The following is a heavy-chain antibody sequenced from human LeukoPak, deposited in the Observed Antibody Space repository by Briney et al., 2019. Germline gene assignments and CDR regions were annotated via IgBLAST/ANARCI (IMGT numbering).Heavy chain of an antibody. CDR2: IKQDGSEK. CDR1: GFTFSSYW. Sequence: GESLRLSCAASGFTFSSYWMSWVRQAPGKGLEWVANIKQDGSEKYYVDSVKGRFTISRDNAKNSLYLQMNSLRAEDTAVYYCARGVSGSYRYYFDYWGQGTLVTVSS. D-gene: IGHD1-26*01. J-gene: IGHJ4*02. V-gene: IGHV3-7*01. CDR3: ARGVSGSYRYYFDY.